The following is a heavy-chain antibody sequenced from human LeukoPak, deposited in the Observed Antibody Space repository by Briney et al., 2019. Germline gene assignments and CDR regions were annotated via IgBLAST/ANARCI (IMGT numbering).Heavy chain of an antibody. J-gene: IGHJ6*03. CDR2: IYYQGST. Sequence: SETQSFTCTVSGASISGYYWSWIRQPPGKGLEWIGYIYYQGSTNYNPSLKGRVTISLDTSNNQFSLRLSAVTAADTAVYYCARDRYYYMDVWGKGTTVTASS. CDR1: GASISGYY. CDR3: ARDRYYYMDV. V-gene: IGHV4-59*01.